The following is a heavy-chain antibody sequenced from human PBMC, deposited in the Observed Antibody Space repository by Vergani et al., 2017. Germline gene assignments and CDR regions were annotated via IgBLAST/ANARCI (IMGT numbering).Heavy chain of an antibody. CDR3: AVSGSSGFDY. CDR2: IIPIFGTA. V-gene: IGHV1-69*01. D-gene: IGHD6-19*01. Sequence: VQLLESGGGLVQPGGSLRLSCAASGFTFSSYAMSWVRQAPGQGLEWMGGIIPIFGTANYAQKFQGRVTITADESTITAYMELSSLRSEDTAVYYCAVSGSSGFDYWGQGTLVTVSS. CDR1: GFTFSSYA. J-gene: IGHJ4*02.